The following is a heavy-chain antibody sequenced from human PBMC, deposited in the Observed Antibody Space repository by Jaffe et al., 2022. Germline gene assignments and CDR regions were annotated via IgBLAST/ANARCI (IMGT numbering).Heavy chain of an antibody. J-gene: IGHJ6*03. Sequence: QVQLVQSGSELKKPGASVKVSCKASGYTFTSYAMNWVRQAPGQGLEWMGWINTNTGNPTYAQGFTGRFVFSLDTSVSTAYLQISSLKAEDTAVYYCARDGGYQLAAMGARYYYYYYMDVWGKGTTVTVSS. CDR2: INTNTGNP. CDR3: ARDGGYQLAAMGARYYYYYYMDV. V-gene: IGHV7-4-1*02. D-gene: IGHD2-2*01. CDR1: GYTFTSYA.